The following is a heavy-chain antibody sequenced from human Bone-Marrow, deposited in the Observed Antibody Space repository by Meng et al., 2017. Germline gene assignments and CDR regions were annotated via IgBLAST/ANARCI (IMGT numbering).Heavy chain of an antibody. J-gene: IGHJ4*02. Sequence: GESLKISCAASGFTVSSNYMSWVRQAPGKGLEWVSVIYSGGSTYYADSVKGRFTISRHNSKNTLYLQMNSLRAEDTAVYYCAREARNGDFSYYFDYWGQGTLVTVSS. CDR3: AREARNGDFSYYFDY. D-gene: IGHD4-17*01. V-gene: IGHV3-53*04. CDR1: GFTVSSNY. CDR2: IYSGGST.